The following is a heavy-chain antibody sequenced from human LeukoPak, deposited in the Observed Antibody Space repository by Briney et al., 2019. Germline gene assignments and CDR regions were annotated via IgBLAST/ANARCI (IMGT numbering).Heavy chain of an antibody. CDR2: ISLDGKNE. CDR1: GLSFTTKA. Sequence: PGGSLRLSCVASGLSFTTKAMHWVRQAPGEGLEGMSYISLDGKNESYADSVRGRFTISRDNSRNTVYLQMNSLRPEDTAVYYCAAHLGSGWHLDYWGQGIRVTVSP. V-gene: IGHV3-30*04. J-gene: IGHJ4*02. CDR3: AAHLGSGWHLDY. D-gene: IGHD6-19*01.